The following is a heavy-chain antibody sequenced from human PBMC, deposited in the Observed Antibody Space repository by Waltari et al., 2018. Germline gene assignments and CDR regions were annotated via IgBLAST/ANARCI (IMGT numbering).Heavy chain of an antibody. J-gene: IGHJ4*02. CDR2: IHPNSGGT. CDR3: ARRKGYCTSSTCPPVQGYFGY. Sequence: QVQLVQAGAEVKKPGASVKIACKASGYMFTNYYMYWVRQAPGQGLEWMGGIHPNSGGTNHAPKFQGRVTMTRDTSISTAYMELTRLRSDDTAVYFCARRKGYCTSSTCPPVQGYFGYWGQGTLVTVSS. CDR1: GYMFTNYY. V-gene: IGHV1-2*02. D-gene: IGHD2-2*01.